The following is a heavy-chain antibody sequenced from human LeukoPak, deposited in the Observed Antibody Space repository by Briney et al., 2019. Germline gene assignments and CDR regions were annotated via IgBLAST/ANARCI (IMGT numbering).Heavy chain of an antibody. Sequence: GGSLRLSCAASGFTFSTYAMHWVRQAPGKGLEWVAAISYDGNNKYYADSVKGRFTISRDNSKNTLYLQMNSLRAEDTAVYYCARGGYYDSSGYYYYGYWGQGTLVTVSS. CDR3: ARGGYYDSSGYYYYGY. CDR2: ISYDGNNK. V-gene: IGHV3-30-3*01. J-gene: IGHJ4*02. D-gene: IGHD3-22*01. CDR1: GFTFSTYA.